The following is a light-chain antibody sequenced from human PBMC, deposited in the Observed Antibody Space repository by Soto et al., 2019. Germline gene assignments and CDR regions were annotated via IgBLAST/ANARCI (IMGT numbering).Light chain of an antibody. V-gene: IGKV1-39*01. J-gene: IGKJ5*01. CDR1: ETISTF. CDR3: QQSYSTSPIT. CDR2: AAS. Sequence: DIQMTQSPSSLSASVGDRVTMTCRASETISTFLNWYQHKPGKAPKLLIYAASRLQSGVPSRFSVSGSGTDFTLTINGLQHEDFASYYCQQSYSTSPITFGQGTRLEI.